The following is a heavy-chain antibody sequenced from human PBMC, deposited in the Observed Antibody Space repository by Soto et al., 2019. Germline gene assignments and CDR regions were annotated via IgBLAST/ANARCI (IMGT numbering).Heavy chain of an antibody. D-gene: IGHD6-13*01. CDR2: ISSSGST. J-gene: IGHJ4*02. CDR3: ARGSGGKQQVGGPYYFDF. Sequence: SETLSLTCTVSGASINSYYWSWIRQPPGKGLDWIGYISSSGSTYYKSRVTMSVDTSKNQFSLKLSSVTAADTAVYYRARGSGGKQQVGGPYYFDFWGQGTLVTVSP. CDR1: GASINSYY. V-gene: IGHV4-59*01.